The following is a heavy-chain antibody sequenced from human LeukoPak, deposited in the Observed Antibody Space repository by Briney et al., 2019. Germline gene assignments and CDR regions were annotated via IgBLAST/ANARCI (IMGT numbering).Heavy chain of an antibody. CDR2: IKKDGGEK. J-gene: IGHJ6*02. V-gene: IGHV3-7*01. CDR1: GFTFKNYW. CDR3: ARGHYGMDV. Sequence: GGSLRLSCAASGFTFKNYWMTWVRQAPGKGLEWVASIKKDGGEKYYEDSVKGRFTISRDNAKNSLYLQMNSLGAEDTAVYYCARGHYGMDVWGQGTTVTVSS.